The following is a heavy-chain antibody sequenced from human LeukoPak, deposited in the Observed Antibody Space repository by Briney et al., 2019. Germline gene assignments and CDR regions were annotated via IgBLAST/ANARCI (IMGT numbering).Heavy chain of an antibody. CDR2: IGTAGNT. CDR1: GFXFSSHD. Sequence: GGSLRLSCAASGFXFSSHDIHWVRQPTGKGLEWVSVIGTAGNTYYADSVKGRFTISRDNSRNTLYLQMNSLRAEDTAVYYCARDMGDGDYVLDYWGQGTLVTVSS. D-gene: IGHD4-17*01. CDR3: ARDMGDGDYVLDY. V-gene: IGHV3-13*01. J-gene: IGHJ4*02.